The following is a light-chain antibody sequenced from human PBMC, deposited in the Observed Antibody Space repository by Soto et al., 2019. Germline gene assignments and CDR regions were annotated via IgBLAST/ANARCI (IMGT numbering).Light chain of an antibody. J-gene: IGKJ5*01. CDR1: QSISDT. CDR3: QQYHNWPPIT. V-gene: IGKV3-15*01. CDR2: GAS. Sequence: EIVMTQSPATLSVSPGGRATLSCRASQSISDTLAWYQQKPGQAPRLLIYGASRRATGFPARFSGSGSGTDFTLTISSLQSEDFAVYYCQQYHNWPPITFGQGTRLEIK.